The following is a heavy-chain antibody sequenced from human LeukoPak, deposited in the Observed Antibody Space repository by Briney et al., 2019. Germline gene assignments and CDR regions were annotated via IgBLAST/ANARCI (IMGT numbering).Heavy chain of an antibody. J-gene: IGHJ5*02. CDR2: IYSGGST. V-gene: IGHV3-53*01. CDR1: GFTVSSNY. CDR3: ARVLNWGLDWFDP. Sequence: GGSLRLSCAASGFTVSSNYVSWVRQAPGKGLEWVSVIYSGGSTYYADSVKGRFTISRDNSKNTLYLQMNSLRAEDTAVYYCARVLNWGLDWFDPWGQGTLVTVSS. D-gene: IGHD7-27*01.